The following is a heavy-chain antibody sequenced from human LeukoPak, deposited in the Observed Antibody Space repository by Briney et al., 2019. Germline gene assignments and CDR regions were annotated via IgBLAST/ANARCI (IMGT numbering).Heavy chain of an antibody. CDR2: IKSKTDGGTT. D-gene: IGHD3-3*01. CDR3: TTDMYDFWSGYKFDY. V-gene: IGHV3-15*01. J-gene: IGHJ4*02. CDR1: GFTFSNAW. Sequence: GGSLRLSCAASGFTFSNAWMSWVRQAPGKGLEWVGRIKSKTDGGTTDYAAPVKGRFTILRDDSKNTLYLQMNSLKTGDTAVYYCTTDMYDFWSGYKFDYWGQGTLVTVSS.